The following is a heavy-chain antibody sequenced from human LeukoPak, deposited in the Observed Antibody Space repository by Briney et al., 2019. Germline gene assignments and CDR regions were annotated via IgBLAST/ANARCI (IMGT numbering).Heavy chain of an antibody. CDR2: IIPIFGTA. Sequence: GASVKVSCKASGGTFSSYAISWVRQAPGQGLEWMGGIIPIFGTANYAQKFQGRVTITADESTSTAYMELSSLRSEDTAVYYCATPGRDYYDSSGYLTRGFDYWGQGTLVTVSS. CDR3: ATPGRDYYDSSGYLTRGFDY. D-gene: IGHD3-22*01. J-gene: IGHJ4*02. V-gene: IGHV1-69*13. CDR1: GGTFSSYA.